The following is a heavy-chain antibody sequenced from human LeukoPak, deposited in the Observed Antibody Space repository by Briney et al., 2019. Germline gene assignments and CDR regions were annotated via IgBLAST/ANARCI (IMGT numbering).Heavy chain of an antibody. V-gene: IGHV3-20*01. Sequence: PGGSLRLSCAVSGFTFDEYGMSWVRQVPGKGLEWVSGINRNGGIRGHADSVKGRFTISRDNAKNFLYLQKDSLRAGDAAVYHCARKGLGGELGGFDYWGQGTLVTVSA. D-gene: IGHD1-26*01. CDR1: GFTFDEYG. CDR2: INRNGGIR. CDR3: ARKGLGGELGGFDY. J-gene: IGHJ4*02.